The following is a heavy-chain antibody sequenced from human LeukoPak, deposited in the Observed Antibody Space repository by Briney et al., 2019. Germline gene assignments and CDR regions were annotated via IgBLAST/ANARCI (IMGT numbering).Heavy chain of an antibody. V-gene: IGHV3-7*01. Sequence: GGSLRLSCAASGFAFSSYWMSWVRQAPGKGLEWVASIKQDGSEKYYVDSVKGRFTISRDNAKNSLYLQVDSLRAEDTATYFCAKSACGGDCYLGFDCWGQGTLVTVSS. CDR3: AKSACGGDCYLGFDC. CDR1: GFAFSSYW. J-gene: IGHJ4*02. D-gene: IGHD2-21*02. CDR2: IKQDGSEK.